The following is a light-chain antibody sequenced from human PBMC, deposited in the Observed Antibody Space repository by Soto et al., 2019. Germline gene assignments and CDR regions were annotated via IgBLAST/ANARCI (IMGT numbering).Light chain of an antibody. CDR3: QQSENGPLT. CDR1: QDINKY. J-gene: IGKJ4*01. V-gene: IGKV1-33*01. CDR2: DAS. Sequence: TQSPGTLSASVGDRITITCQASQDINKYLNWYQQKFGKAPKLLIYDASNLQRGVPSRFSGSGSGTHFSLSISSLQPEDIATYYCQQSENGPLTFGGGTKVEIK.